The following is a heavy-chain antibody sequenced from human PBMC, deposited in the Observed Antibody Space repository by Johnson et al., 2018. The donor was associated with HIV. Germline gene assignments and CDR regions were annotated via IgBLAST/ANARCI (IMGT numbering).Heavy chain of an antibody. CDR2: VRSKSDGGTT. CDR1: GFTFSNAW. D-gene: IGHD1-26*01. V-gene: IGHV3-15*01. Sequence: VQLVESGGGVVQPGRSLRLSCAASGFTFSNAWMSWVRQAPGKGLEWVGRVRSKSDGGTTDYAAPVKGRFTISRDDSENMLYLQMNSLKTEDTAVYYCTTEVMEWELQVGWTRAFEVWGQGTMVIVST. J-gene: IGHJ3*01. CDR3: TTEVMEWELQVGWTRAFEV.